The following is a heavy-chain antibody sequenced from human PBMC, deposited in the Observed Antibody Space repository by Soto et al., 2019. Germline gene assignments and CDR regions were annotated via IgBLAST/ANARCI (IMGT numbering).Heavy chain of an antibody. V-gene: IGHV3-21*06. J-gene: IGHJ4*02. CDR3: ARESEDLTSNFDY. CDR1: GFTFTRYS. Sequence: GGSLRLSCAASGFTFTRYSMNWVRQAPGKGLEWVSSISSTTNYIYYGDSMKGRFTISRDNAKNSLYLEMNSLRTEDTAVYYCARESEDLTSNFDYWGQGTLVTVSS. CDR2: ISSTTNYI.